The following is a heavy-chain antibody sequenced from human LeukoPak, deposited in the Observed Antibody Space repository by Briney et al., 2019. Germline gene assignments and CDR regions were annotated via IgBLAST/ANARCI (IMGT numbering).Heavy chain of an antibody. V-gene: IGHV4-39*01. J-gene: IGHJ4*02. CDR2: IYYSGST. D-gene: IGHD6-19*01. Sequence: SETLSLTXTVSGGSITSSSYYWGWIRQPPGKGLEWIGSIYYSGSTHYNPSLKSRVTISVDTSKNQFSLKLSSVTAADTAVYYCARGQTLWGSGWYHYWGQGTLVTVSS. CDR3: ARGQTLWGSGWYHY. CDR1: GGSITSSSYY.